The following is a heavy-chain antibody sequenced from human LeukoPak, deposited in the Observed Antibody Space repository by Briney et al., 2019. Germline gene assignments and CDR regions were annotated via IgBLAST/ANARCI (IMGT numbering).Heavy chain of an antibody. CDR2: IYYSGST. CDR1: GGSISSSSYY. J-gene: IGHJ4*02. CDR3: ARRGDSSGYYQDEYYFDY. D-gene: IGHD3-22*01. V-gene: IGHV4-61*05. Sequence: SETLSLTCTVSGGSISSSSYYWSWIRQPPGKGLEWIGYIYYSGSTNYNPSLKSRVTISVDTSKNQFSLKLSSVTAADTAVYYCARRGDSSGYYQDEYYFDYWGQGTLVTVSS.